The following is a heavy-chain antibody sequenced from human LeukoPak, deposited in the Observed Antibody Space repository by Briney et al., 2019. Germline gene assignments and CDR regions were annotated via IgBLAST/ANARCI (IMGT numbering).Heavy chain of an antibody. D-gene: IGHD3-22*01. V-gene: IGHV4-61*02. CDR3: ARGPYSYDGSGAFDI. J-gene: IGHJ3*02. CDR1: GDSISSGDYY. Sequence: SETLSLTCTVSGDSISSGDYYWSWTRQPAGKGLEWIGRISSSGRTNYNPSLKSRVTISVDTSKNQFSLKLSSVTAADTAVYFCARGPYSYDGSGAFDIWGQGTMVTVSS. CDR2: ISSSGRT.